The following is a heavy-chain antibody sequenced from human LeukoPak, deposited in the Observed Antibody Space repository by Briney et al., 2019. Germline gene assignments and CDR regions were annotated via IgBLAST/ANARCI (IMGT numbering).Heavy chain of an antibody. D-gene: IGHD3-22*01. Sequence: GGSLRLSCAASGFTFSSYEMNWVRQAPGKGLEWVSYISSSGSTIYYADSVKGRFTISRDNAKNSLYLQMNSLRAEDTAFYYCAKDITMIVVAYGFDIWGQGTMVTVSS. CDR2: ISSSGSTI. CDR3: AKDITMIVVAYGFDI. J-gene: IGHJ3*02. V-gene: IGHV3-48*03. CDR1: GFTFSSYE.